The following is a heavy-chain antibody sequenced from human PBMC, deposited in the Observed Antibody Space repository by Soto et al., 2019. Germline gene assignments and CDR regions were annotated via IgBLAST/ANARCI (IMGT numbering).Heavy chain of an antibody. Sequence: GGSLRLSCAASGFTFSSYWMTWVRRAPGKGLEWVANIKEDGSEKYYVDSVKGRFTISRDNAENSLYLQMSSLRVEDTAVYYCARDSIAVAGGNYFDSWGQGTLVTVSS. J-gene: IGHJ4*02. CDR3: ARDSIAVAGGNYFDS. D-gene: IGHD6-19*01. CDR1: GFTFSSYW. CDR2: IKEDGSEK. V-gene: IGHV3-7*01.